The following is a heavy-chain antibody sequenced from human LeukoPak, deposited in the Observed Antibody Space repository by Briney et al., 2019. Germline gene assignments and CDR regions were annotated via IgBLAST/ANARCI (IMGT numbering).Heavy chain of an antibody. CDR1: GCSIISGYY. CDR2: IYHSGST. V-gene: IGHV4-38-2*01. J-gene: IGHJ5*02. CDR3: ARGDYYGSGSYYTTTNWFDP. Sequence: SETLSLTCAVSGCSIISGYYWRWIRQPPGKGLEWIGSIYHSGSTYYNPSLKSRVTISVDTSKNQSSLKLTSVTAADTAVYYCARGDYYGSGSYYTTTNWFDPWGQGTLVTVSS. D-gene: IGHD3-10*01.